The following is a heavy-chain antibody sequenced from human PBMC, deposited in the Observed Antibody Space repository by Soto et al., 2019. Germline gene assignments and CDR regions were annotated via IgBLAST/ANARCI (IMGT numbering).Heavy chain of an antibody. D-gene: IGHD2-2*01. V-gene: IGHV4-4*02. Sequence: QVQLQQSGPGLVKPSGTLSLTCFVSGDSINNTYWWSWVRQAPEKGLDRIGEIYPTGGSSYMPSLRGRITLSVDTSKHQFSLKLTSVTAADTAVYYCARAVYCTTANCWDDFHYYNIDVWGQGTAVTVSS. CDR1: GDSINNTYW. J-gene: IGHJ6*02. CDR2: IYPTGGS. CDR3: ARAVYCTTANCWDDFHYYNIDV.